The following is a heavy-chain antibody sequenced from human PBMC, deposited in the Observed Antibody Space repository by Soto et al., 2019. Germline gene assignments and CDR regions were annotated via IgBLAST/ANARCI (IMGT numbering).Heavy chain of an antibody. CDR1: GFTFDDYA. CDR2: INWNSGSI. V-gene: IGHV3-9*01. Sequence: GGSLRLSCAASGFTFDDYAMHWVRQFPGKGLEWVSGINWNSGSIGYADSVKGRFAISRDNAKNSLHLQMNSLRAEDTAFYYCVKDESINWYSGHFRHWGQGTLVTVSS. CDR3: VKDESINWYSGHFRH. D-gene: IGHD6-13*01. J-gene: IGHJ1*01.